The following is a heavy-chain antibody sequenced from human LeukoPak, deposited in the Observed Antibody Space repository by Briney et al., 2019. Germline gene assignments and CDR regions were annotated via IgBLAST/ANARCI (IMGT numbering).Heavy chain of an antibody. CDR2: IFYSGST. CDR3: AREGRYCSGGSCYWYYYYYYMDV. D-gene: IGHD2-15*01. CDR1: GGSISTNNYY. Sequence: SETLSLTCTVSGGSISTNNYYWGWIRQPPGKGLEWIGNIFYSGSTYYSPSLKSRVTISLDTSRNQFSLKLNSVTAADTAVYYCAREGRYCSGGSCYWYYYYYYMDVWGKGTTVTVSS. J-gene: IGHJ6*03. V-gene: IGHV4-39*07.